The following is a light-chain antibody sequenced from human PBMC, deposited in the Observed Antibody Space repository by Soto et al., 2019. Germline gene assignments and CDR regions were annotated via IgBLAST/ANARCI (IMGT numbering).Light chain of an antibody. V-gene: IGKV3D-15*01. CDR1: QSVGSN. J-gene: IGKJ4*01. Sequence: SPITLSASPGDRVVFTWGASQSVGSNLAWYQQKPGQTPRLLIYGASTRAIGIPARFSGSGSGTEFTLTISSLQSEDFALYYCQQYNNWPRTFGEGTKVDIK. CDR3: QQYNNWPRT. CDR2: GAS.